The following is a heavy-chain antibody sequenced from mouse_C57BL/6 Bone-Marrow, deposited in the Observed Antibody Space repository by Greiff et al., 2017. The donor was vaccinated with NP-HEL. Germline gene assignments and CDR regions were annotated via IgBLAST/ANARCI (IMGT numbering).Heavy chain of an antibody. CDR3: ARCGTVVATDYAMDY. V-gene: IGHV1-26*01. J-gene: IGHJ4*01. Sequence: EVQLQQSGPELVKPGASVKISCKASGYTFTDYYMNWVKQSHGKSLEWIGDINPNNGGTSYNQKFKGKATLTVDKSSSTAYMELRSLTSEDSAVYYCARCGTVVATDYAMDYWGQGTSVTVSS. CDR2: INPNNGGT. D-gene: IGHD1-1*01. CDR1: GYTFTDYY.